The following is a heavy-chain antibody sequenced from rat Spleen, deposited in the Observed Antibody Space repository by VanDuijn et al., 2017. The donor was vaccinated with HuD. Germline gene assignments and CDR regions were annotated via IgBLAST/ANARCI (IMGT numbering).Heavy chain of an antibody. CDR3: ARLGDY. CDR1: GFSLISYS. CDR2: IWGDGST. J-gene: IGHJ2*01. D-gene: IGHD5-1*01. V-gene: IGHV2-15*01. Sequence: QVQLKESGPGLVQPSQTLSLTCTVSGFSLISYSVSWVRQPPGKGLEWMGGIWGDGSTNYNSALKSRLSISRDTSKSQVFLKMNSVQTEDTAMYFCARLGDYWGQGVMVTVSS.